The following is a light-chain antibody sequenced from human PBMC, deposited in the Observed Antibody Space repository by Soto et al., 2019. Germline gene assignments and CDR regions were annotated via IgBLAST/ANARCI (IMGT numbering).Light chain of an antibody. V-gene: IGKV3-15*01. CDR2: HAS. Sequence: EIVMTQSPATMSVSPGERATLSCRASQSVSSSLAWYQQKPGQAPRLLIYHASTGATSIPARFSGSGSGTDFSLTISSLQSEDFAVYYCLQYRHWPLTFGGGTKVDIK. CDR1: QSVSSS. J-gene: IGKJ4*01. CDR3: LQYRHWPLT.